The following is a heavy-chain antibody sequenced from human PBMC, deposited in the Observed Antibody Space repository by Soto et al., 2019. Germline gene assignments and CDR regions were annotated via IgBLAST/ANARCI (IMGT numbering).Heavy chain of an antibody. CDR3: TTDPRGYCSGGSCYNSGGY. V-gene: IGHV3-15*01. J-gene: IGHJ4*02. Sequence: SGGSLRLSCAASGFTFTNAWMSWVRQSPGKGLEWVGRIKSKTDGGTTDYAAPVKGRFTISRDDSKTTLYLQMNSLKTEDTAVYYCTTDPRGYCSGGSCYNSGGYWGQGTLVTVSS. CDR1: GFTFTNAW. CDR2: IKSKTDGGTT. D-gene: IGHD2-15*01.